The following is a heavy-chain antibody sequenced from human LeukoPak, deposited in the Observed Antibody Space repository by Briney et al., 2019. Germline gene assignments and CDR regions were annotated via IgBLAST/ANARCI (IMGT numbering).Heavy chain of an antibody. CDR3: ARFHWGYDAFDI. D-gene: IGHD3-16*01. J-gene: IGHJ3*02. CDR2: IKQDGNEK. V-gene: IGHV3-7*03. Sequence: GGSLRLSCAASGFTFSNYWMNWVRQAPGKGLEWVANIKQDGNEKYYLDSVKGRFTISRDNAKNSLYLQMNSLRVEDTAVYYCARFHWGYDAFDIWGQGTMVTVSS. CDR1: GFTFSNYW.